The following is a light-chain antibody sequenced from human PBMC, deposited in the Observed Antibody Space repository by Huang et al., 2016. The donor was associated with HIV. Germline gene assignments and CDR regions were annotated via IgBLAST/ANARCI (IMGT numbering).Light chain of an antibody. CDR3: QHYHDWPPLA. J-gene: IGKJ4*01. Sequence: EIVMTQSPATLSVSPGERATLSCRASQTIRTNVAWYQQQRGQPPRLLIYGASTRAAGSPARFSGSGSGTEFTLILTSLQSEDFAVYYCQHYHDWPPLAFGGGTKVEIK. CDR2: GAS. CDR1: QTIRTN. V-gene: IGKV3-15*01.